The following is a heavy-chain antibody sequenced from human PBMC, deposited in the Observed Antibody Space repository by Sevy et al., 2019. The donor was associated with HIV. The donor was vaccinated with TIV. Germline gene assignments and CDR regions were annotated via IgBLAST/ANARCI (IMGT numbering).Heavy chain of an antibody. Sequence: GGSLRLSCAASGFTFSSYNMNWVRRAPGKGLEWVSSIGSSSSYIYYADSVKGRFTVSRDNAKNSLYLQMNSLRAEDTAVYYCARVVAYCTGGSCFPGYYYGMDVWGQGTTVTVSS. J-gene: IGHJ6*02. D-gene: IGHD2-15*01. CDR1: GFTFSSYN. V-gene: IGHV3-21*01. CDR2: IGSSSSYI. CDR3: ARVVAYCTGGSCFPGYYYGMDV.